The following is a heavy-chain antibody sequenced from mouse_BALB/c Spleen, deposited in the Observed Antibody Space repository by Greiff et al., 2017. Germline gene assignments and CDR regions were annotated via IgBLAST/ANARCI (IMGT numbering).Heavy chain of an antibody. CDR1: GFTFSSYA. D-gene: IGHD2-4*01. Sequence: EVMLVESGGGLVKPGGSLKLSCAASGFTFSSYAMSWVRQTPEKRLEWVASISSGGSTYYPDSVKGRFTISRDNARNILYLQMSSLRSEDTAMYYCARDESYDYAFDYWGQGTTLTVSA. CDR2: ISSGGST. CDR3: ARDESYDYAFDY. J-gene: IGHJ2*01. V-gene: IGHV5-6-5*01.